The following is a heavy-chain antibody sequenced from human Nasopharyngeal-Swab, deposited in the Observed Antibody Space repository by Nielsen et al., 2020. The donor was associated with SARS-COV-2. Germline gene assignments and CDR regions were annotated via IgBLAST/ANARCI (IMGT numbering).Heavy chain of an antibody. CDR2: IIPIFGTA. Sequence: SSVNVSCKPSGGTFSSYAISWVRQAPGQGLEWMGGIIPIFGTANYAQKFQGRVTITADESTSTAYMELSSLRSEDTAVYYCARESKKVAGLPNYYYSGMDVGGQGTTVTVSS. J-gene: IGHJ6*02. CDR3: ARESKKVAGLPNYYYSGMDV. D-gene: IGHD6-19*01. CDR1: GGTFSSYA. V-gene: IGHV1-69*13.